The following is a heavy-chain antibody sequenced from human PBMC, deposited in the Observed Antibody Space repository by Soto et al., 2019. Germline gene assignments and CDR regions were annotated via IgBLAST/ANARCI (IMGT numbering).Heavy chain of an antibody. J-gene: IGHJ6*03. V-gene: IGHV4-34*01. Sequence: SETLSLTCAVYGGSFSGYYWSWIRQPPGKGLEWIGEINHSGSTNYNPSLKSRVTISVDTSKNQFSLKLSSVTAADTAVYYCARQSGRRTYYYYYYMDVWGKGTTVTVSS. CDR3: ARQSGRRTYYYYYYMDV. D-gene: IGHD3-10*01. CDR1: GGSFSGYY. CDR2: INHSGST.